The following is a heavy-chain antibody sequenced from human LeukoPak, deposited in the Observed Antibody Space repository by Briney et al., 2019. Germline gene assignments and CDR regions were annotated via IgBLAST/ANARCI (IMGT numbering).Heavy chain of an antibody. Sequence: ASVKLSCKASGGTFSSYTISWVRQAPGQGLEWMGRIIPILGIANYAQKFQGRVTITADKSTSTAYMELSSLRSEDTAVYYCARATRITIFGVVFGWFDPWGQGTLVTVSS. CDR2: IIPILGIA. V-gene: IGHV1-69*10. CDR1: GGTFSSYT. D-gene: IGHD3-3*01. CDR3: ARATRITIFGVVFGWFDP. J-gene: IGHJ5*02.